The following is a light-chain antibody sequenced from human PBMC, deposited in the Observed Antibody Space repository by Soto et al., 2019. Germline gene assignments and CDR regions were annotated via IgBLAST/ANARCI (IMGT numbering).Light chain of an antibody. CDR1: NSDVNY. Sequence: QSVLTQPASVSGAPGQSITISCTGTNSDVNYVSWHQQHQGKATKLMIYEVINRSSGVSTRFSGSKSGNTASLTISGLQAEDEADYYCSSSTSSNTFVFGTGTKVTVL. CDR3: SSSTSSNTFV. CDR2: EVI. J-gene: IGLJ1*01. V-gene: IGLV2-14*01.